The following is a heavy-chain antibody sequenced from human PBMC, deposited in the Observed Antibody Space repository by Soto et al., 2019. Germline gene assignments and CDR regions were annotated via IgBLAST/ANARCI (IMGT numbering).Heavy chain of an antibody. CDR3: ARGRIGAATNYYMDV. Sequence: ETLSLTCAVYGGSFSGYYWSWIRQPPGKGLEWIGEINHSGSTNYNPPLKSRVTISVDTSKNQFSLKLSSVTAADTAVYYCARGRIGAATNYYMDVWGKGTSVTVSS. CDR2: INHSGST. D-gene: IGHD6-25*01. CDR1: GGSFSGYY. V-gene: IGHV4-34*01. J-gene: IGHJ6*03.